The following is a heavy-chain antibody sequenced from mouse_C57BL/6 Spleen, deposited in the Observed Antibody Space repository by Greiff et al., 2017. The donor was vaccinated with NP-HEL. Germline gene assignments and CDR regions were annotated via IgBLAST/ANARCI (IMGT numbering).Heavy chain of an antibody. Sequence: VQLQQSGAELARPGASVKMSCKASGYTFTSYTMHWVKQRPGQGLAWIGYINPSSGYTTYNQKFKDKATLTADKSSSTAYMQLSSLTSEDSAVYYCARGPGFAYWGQGTLVTVSA. J-gene: IGHJ3*01. V-gene: IGHV1-4*01. CDR2: INPSSGYT. CDR3: ARGPGFAY. CDR1: GYTFTSYT.